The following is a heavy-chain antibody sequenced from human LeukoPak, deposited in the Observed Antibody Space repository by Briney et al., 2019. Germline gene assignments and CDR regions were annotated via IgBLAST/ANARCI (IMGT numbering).Heavy chain of an antibody. V-gene: IGHV3-20*04. CDR1: GFTFDDYG. CDR3: ARGGYCSGGSCYDYYYMDV. CDR2: INWNGGST. D-gene: IGHD2-15*01. Sequence: PGGSLRLSCAASGFTFDDYGMSWVRQAPGKGLEWVSGINWNGGSTGYADSVKGRFTISRDNAKNSLYLQMNSLRAEDTAVYYCARGGYCSGGSCYDYYYMDVWGKGTTVTVSS. J-gene: IGHJ6*03.